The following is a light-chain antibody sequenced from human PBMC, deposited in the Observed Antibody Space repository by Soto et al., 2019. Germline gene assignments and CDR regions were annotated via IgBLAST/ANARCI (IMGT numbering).Light chain of an antibody. V-gene: IGLV3-21*02. J-gene: IGLJ3*02. CDR3: QVWDSSSDHRV. CDR2: DDS. CDR1: NIRSKS. Sequence: SYELTQPPSVSVAPGQTARITCGGNNIRSKSVHWYQQKPGQAPVLVVYDDSDRPSGIPGRFSGSNSGNTATLSISRVEAGDEADYYCQVWDSSSDHRVFGGGTKVTVL.